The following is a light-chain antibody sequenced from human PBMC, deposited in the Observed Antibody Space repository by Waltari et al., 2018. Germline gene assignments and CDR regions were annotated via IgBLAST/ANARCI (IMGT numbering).Light chain of an antibody. J-gene: IGKJ4*01. CDR3: QQYDTWPLT. V-gene: IGKV3-15*01. CDR2: GGS. Sequence: EMVMTQSPVTLSVSAGERATLPCRASQTISGNLAWYQQKPGQAPRLLIYGGSNRATGIPVRFSGSGSGTEFILTISSLQSEDFAIYYCQQYDTWPLTFGGGTKLEIK. CDR1: QTISGN.